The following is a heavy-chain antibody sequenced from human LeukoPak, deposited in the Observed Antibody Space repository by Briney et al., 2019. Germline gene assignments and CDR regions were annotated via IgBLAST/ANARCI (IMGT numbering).Heavy chain of an antibody. V-gene: IGHV3-74*01. J-gene: IGHJ4*02. CDR1: GFTFSSCW. CDR2: IKSDGSTT. Sequence: GGSLRLSCAASGFTFSSCWMHWVRQVPGKGLVWVSRIKSDGSTTYYADSVKGRFTMSRDNGKSTVYLEMKSLRPEDTAVYYCAREGPYGSAYLDYWGQGDLVTVSS. D-gene: IGHD3-10*01. CDR3: AREGPYGSAYLDY.